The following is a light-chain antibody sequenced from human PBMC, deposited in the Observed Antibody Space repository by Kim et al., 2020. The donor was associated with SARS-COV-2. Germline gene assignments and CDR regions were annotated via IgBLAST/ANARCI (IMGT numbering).Light chain of an antibody. CDR1: SLRSYY. CDR3: NSPDNSGNHPTYV. CDR2: AKN. J-gene: IGLJ1*01. Sequence: SSELTQDPAVSVALGQTVRITCQGDSLRSYYASWYRQKPGQAPVLVIYAKNNRPSGIPDRFSGSSSGNTASLTITGAQAEDEADYYCNSPDNSGNHPTYVFGTGTKVTVL. V-gene: IGLV3-19*01.